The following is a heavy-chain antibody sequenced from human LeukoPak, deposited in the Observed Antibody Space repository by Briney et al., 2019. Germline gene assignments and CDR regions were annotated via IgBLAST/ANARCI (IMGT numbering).Heavy chain of an antibody. Sequence: GRSLRLSCAASGFTFSSYGMHWVRQAPGKGLEWVSAISGSGGSTYYADSVKGRFTISRDNSKNTLYLQMNSLRAEDTAVYYCAKPKSHYGSGSYYHNWGQGTLVTVSS. V-gene: IGHV3-23*01. J-gene: IGHJ4*02. CDR3: AKPKSHYGSGSYYHN. CDR1: GFTFSSYG. CDR2: ISGSGGST. D-gene: IGHD3-10*01.